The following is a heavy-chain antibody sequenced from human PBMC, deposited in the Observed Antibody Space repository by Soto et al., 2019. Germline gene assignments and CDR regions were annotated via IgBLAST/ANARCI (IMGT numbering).Heavy chain of an antibody. V-gene: IGHV1-69*02. CDR2: IIPILGIA. J-gene: IGHJ4*02. Sequence: ASVKGAWKASGCSFSSDTSSWGRQAPEQGLEWMGRIIPILGIANYAQKFQGRVTITADKSTSTAYMELSSLRSEDTAVYYCARGPPIRSGYDHFDYWGQGTLVTVPQ. D-gene: IGHD5-12*01. CDR1: GCSFSSDT. CDR3: ARGPPIRSGYDHFDY.